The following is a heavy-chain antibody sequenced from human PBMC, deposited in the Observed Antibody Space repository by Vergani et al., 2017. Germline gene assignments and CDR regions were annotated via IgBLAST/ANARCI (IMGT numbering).Heavy chain of an antibody. Sequence: QVQLVQSGAEVKKPGASVKVSCRASGYTFTDYNVHWVRQAPGQGLEWMGWINPKNGDTNYVQRFQNRVTLSRDTSIATAYMELSRLRSDDTALYFCARDLSYCSGGICYPGYYYYGLDIWGQGTKVTV. J-gene: IGHJ6*02. D-gene: IGHD2-15*01. CDR2: INPKNGDT. CDR1: GYTFTDYN. CDR3: ARDLSYCSGGICYPGYYYYGLDI. V-gene: IGHV1-2*02.